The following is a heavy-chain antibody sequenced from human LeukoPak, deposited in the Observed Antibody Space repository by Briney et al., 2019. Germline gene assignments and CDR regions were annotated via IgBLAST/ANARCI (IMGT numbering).Heavy chain of an antibody. V-gene: IGHV3-30*02. Sequence: PGGSLRLSCAASGFTFSSYGMHWVRQAPGKGLEWVAFIRYDGSNKYYADSVKGRFTISRDNAKNSLYLQMNSLRAEDTAVYYCARDGGGSGPYYYYYYMDVWGKGTTVTISS. CDR1: GFTFSSYG. J-gene: IGHJ6*03. CDR2: IRYDGSNK. D-gene: IGHD3-10*01. CDR3: ARDGGGSGPYYYYYYMDV.